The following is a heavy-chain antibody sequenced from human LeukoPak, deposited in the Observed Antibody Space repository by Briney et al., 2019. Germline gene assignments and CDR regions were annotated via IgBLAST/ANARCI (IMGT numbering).Heavy chain of an antibody. CDR1: GYTFTSYG. J-gene: IGHJ6*03. CDR3: ARDKGTVATYYYYYMDV. Sequence: GASVKVSCKSSGYTFTSYGISWVRQAPGQGLEWMGWISAHNGNTNYEEKVQGRVTMTTDTSTSTAYMELRSLRSDDTAVYYCARDKGTVATYYYYYMDVWGKGTTVTVSS. D-gene: IGHD6-19*01. CDR2: ISAHNGNT. V-gene: IGHV1-18*01.